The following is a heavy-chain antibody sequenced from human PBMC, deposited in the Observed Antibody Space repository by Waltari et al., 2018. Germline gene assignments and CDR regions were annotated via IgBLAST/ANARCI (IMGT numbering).Heavy chain of an antibody. CDR2: INAGNGNT. D-gene: IGHD4-4*01. CDR3: ARASVTYYYYGMDV. CDR1: GYTFTSYA. Sequence: QVQLVQSGAEVKKPGASVKVSCKASGYTFTSYAMHWVRQAPGQRLEWMGWINAGNGNTKYSQKFQGRVTMTRDTSASTAYMELSSLRSEDTAVYYCARASVTYYYYGMDVWGQGTTVTVSS. V-gene: IGHV1-3*01. J-gene: IGHJ6*02.